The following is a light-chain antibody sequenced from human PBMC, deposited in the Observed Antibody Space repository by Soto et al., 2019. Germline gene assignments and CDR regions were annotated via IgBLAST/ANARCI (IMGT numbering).Light chain of an antibody. CDR2: DNN. CDR3: AAWDDSLNGPV. CDR1: ISNIGDNH. J-gene: IGLJ3*02. V-gene: IGLV1-44*01. Sequence: QSVLTQPPSASAAPGQRVTISCSGTISNIGDNHVSWYQQVPGKAPKLLIYDNNKRPSGVPDRFSGSKSGTSASLAISGLQSEDEADYYCAAWDDSLNGPVFGGGTKVTVL.